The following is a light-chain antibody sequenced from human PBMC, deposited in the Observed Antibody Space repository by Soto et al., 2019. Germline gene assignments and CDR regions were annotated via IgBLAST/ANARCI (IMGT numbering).Light chain of an antibody. J-gene: IGLJ2*01. CDR1: KLGNKF. Sequence: SYELTQPPSMSVSRGQTASITCSGEKLGNKFVCWYQQKPGQSPVVVIYQDSRRPSGIPERFSGSNSGNTATLTISGTQAMDEADYYCQAWDSRHVVFGGGTKITVL. V-gene: IGLV3-1*01. CDR2: QDS. CDR3: QAWDSRHVV.